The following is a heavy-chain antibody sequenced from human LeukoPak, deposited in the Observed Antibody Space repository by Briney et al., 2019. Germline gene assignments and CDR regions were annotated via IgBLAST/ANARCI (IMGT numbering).Heavy chain of an antibody. J-gene: IGHJ4*02. CDR1: GGSISSSSYY. Sequence: SETLSLTCTVSGGSISSSSYYWGWIRQPPGKGLEWIGSIYYSGSTYYNPSLKSRVTISVDTSKNQFSLKLRSVTAADTAVYYCARDSGYDLNYWGQGTLVTVSS. D-gene: IGHD5-12*01. V-gene: IGHV4-39*07. CDR2: IYYSGST. CDR3: ARDSGYDLNY.